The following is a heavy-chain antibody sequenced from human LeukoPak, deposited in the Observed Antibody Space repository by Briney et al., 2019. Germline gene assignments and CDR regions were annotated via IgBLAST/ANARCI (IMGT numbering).Heavy chain of an antibody. Sequence: SQTLSLTCTVSGGSINPYYWSWIRQPPGKGLEWIGNIFYSGSTMYNPSLQSRVTISVDTSKNQFSLKLSSVTAADTAVYYCARTGPNWGSPYFDYWGQGTLVTVSS. CDR3: ARTGPNWGSPYFDY. D-gene: IGHD7-27*01. V-gene: IGHV4-59*08. CDR2: IFYSGST. J-gene: IGHJ4*02. CDR1: GGSINPYY.